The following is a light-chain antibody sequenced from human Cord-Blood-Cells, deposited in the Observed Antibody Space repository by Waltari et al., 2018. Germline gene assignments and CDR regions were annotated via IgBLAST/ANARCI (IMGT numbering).Light chain of an antibody. Sequence: IVLTQSPGTLSLSPGERATLSCRASQSVSSSYLAWYQQKPGQAPRLLIYGASSRATGIPDRFSGSGSGTDFTLTISRLEPEDFALYYCQQYGSSPRITFGQGTRLEIK. CDR2: GAS. V-gene: IGKV3-20*01. J-gene: IGKJ5*01. CDR1: QSVSSSY. CDR3: QQYGSSPRIT.